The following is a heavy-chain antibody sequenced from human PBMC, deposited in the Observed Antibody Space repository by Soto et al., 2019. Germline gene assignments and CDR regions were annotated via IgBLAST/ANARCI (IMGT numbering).Heavy chain of an antibody. CDR2: IYYSGIT. CDR1: GGSISSISSYY. D-gene: IGHD3-22*01. V-gene: IGHV4-61*05. CDR3: SSYYNDISGPTRYFDN. Sequence: PSETLSLTCTVSGGSISSISSYYWSWIRQPPGKGLEWIAYIYYSGITNYNPSLKSRVTISVDTSKNQFSLKLNSVTAADTAVYSFSSYYNDISGPTRYFDNWGQGTLVTVSS. J-gene: IGHJ4*02.